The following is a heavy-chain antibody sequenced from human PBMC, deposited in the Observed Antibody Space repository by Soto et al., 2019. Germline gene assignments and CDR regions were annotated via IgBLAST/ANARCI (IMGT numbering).Heavy chain of an antibody. CDR3: ARIYCTTTTCDSWFDP. V-gene: IGHV5-10-1*01. CDR1: GYTFTTFW. CDR2: IDPGDTYA. Sequence: AESLKISCTGFGYTFTTFWISWFRQMPVKVLEWMGRIDPGDTYATYSPAFQGHVTISADKATSTAYLQWSSLKASDTAMYFCARIYCTTTTCDSWFDPWGQGTLVTVSS. J-gene: IGHJ5*02. D-gene: IGHD2-2*01.